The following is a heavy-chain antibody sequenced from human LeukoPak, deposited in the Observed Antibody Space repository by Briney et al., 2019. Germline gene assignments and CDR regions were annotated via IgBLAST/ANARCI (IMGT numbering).Heavy chain of an antibody. Sequence: SETLSLTCAVYGGSFSGYYWSWIRQPPGKGLEWIGEINHSGSTNYNPSLKSRVTISVDTSKSQFSLKLSSVTAADTAVYYCARARGGTMVRGLRWYFDLWGRGTLVTVSS. V-gene: IGHV4-34*01. D-gene: IGHD3-10*01. J-gene: IGHJ2*01. CDR2: INHSGST. CDR1: GGSFSGYY. CDR3: ARARGGTMVRGLRWYFDL.